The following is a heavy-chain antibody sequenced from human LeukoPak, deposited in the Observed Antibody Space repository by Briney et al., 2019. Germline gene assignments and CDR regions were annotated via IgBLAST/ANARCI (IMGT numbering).Heavy chain of an antibody. V-gene: IGHV4-39*07. J-gene: IGHJ6*02. CDR1: GGSISSGSYY. Sequence: PSETLSLTCTVSGGSISSGSYYWGWIRQPPGKGLEWIGSAYHSGSTYYNPSLKSRVTISVDTSKNQFSLKLSSVTAADTAVYYCARAMRMTTVTTNYYYGMDVWGQGTTVTVSS. CDR2: AYHSGST. CDR3: ARAMRMTTVTTNYYYGMDV. D-gene: IGHD4-17*01.